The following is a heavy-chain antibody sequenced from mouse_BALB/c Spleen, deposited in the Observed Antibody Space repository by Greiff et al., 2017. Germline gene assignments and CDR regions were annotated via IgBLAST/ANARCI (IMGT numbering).Heavy chain of an antibody. CDR3: ARTDYGNYVYAMDY. J-gene: IGHJ4*01. V-gene: IGHV5-17*02. Sequence: EVKLVESGGGLVQPGGSRKLSCAASGFTFSSFGMHWVRQAPEKGLEWVAYISSGSSTIYYADTVKGRFTISRDNPKNTLFLQMTSLRSEDTAMYYCARTDYGNYVYAMDYWGQGTSVTVSS. CDR2: ISSGSSTI. CDR1: GFTFSSFG. D-gene: IGHD2-1*01.